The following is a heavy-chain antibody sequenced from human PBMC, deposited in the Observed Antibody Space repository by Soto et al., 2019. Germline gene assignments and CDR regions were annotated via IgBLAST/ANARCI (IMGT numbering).Heavy chain of an antibody. CDR1: GGSISSSSYY. CDR3: ARQGPCTNGVCYVLWFDP. CDR2: IYYSGST. D-gene: IGHD2-8*01. J-gene: IGHJ5*02. V-gene: IGHV4-39*01. Sequence: SETLSLTCTVSGGSISSSSYYWGWIRQPPGKGLEWIGSIYYSGSTYYNPSLKSRVTISVDTSKNQFSLKLSSVTAADTAVYYCARQGPCTNGVCYVLWFDPWGQGTLVTVSS.